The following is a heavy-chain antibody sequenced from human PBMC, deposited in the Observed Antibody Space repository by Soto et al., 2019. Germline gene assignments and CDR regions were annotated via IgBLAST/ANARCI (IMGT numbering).Heavy chain of an antibody. J-gene: IGHJ4*02. Sequence: EVQLVESGGGLVQPGGSLRLSCAASGFTFSRFWMHWVRQAPGKGLVWVSRINTDGSSTTYADSVKGRFTISRDNAKNTLYLQMDSLRAEDTGVYYCTRDPGAYSSTWSFYFDSWGQGTLVTVSP. CDR1: GFTFSRFW. CDR3: TRDPGAYSSTWSFYFDS. CDR2: INTDGSST. D-gene: IGHD6-13*01. V-gene: IGHV3-74*01.